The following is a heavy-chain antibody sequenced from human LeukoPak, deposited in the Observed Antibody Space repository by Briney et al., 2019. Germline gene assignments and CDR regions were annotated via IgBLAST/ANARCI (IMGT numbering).Heavy chain of an antibody. V-gene: IGHV3-23*01. CDR1: GFTFSSYW. CDR2: IGYSGGGT. D-gene: IGHD2-21*02. Sequence: PGGSLRLSCAASGFTFSSYWMNWARQAPGKGLEWVSTIGYSGGGTYYADSVKGRFTISRDNSKNTLYLQVNSLRAEDTAVYYCAKDGTVTGPGWFDPWGQGTLVTVSS. CDR3: AKDGTVTGPGWFDP. J-gene: IGHJ5*02.